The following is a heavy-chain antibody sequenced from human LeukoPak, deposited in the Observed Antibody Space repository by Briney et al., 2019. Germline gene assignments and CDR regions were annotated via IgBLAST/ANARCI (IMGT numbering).Heavy chain of an antibody. Sequence: SQTLSLTCAISGDRVSADSATWNWIRQSPSRGLEWLGKTYYRSNRSKWSSDYALPVKSRITISPDTSKNEFSLQLNSVTPEDTAVYYCTRANYRAFDIWGQGTMVTVSS. V-gene: IGHV6-1*01. D-gene: IGHD5-24*01. CDR1: GDRVSADSAT. CDR3: TRANYRAFDI. CDR2: TYYRSNRSKWSS. J-gene: IGHJ3*02.